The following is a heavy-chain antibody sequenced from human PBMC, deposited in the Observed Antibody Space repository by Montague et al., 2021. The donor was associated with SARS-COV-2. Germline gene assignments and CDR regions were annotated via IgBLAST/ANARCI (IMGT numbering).Heavy chain of an antibody. CDR1: GFSLSTSGVG. J-gene: IGHJ5*02. V-gene: IGHV2-5*02. D-gene: IGHD6-13*01. CDR2: IYWDDDK. Sequence: PALVKPTQTLTLTCTFSGFSLSTSGVGVGWIRQPPGKALEWLALIYWDDDKRYSPSLKSRLTITKDTSKNQVVLTMTNIDPVDTATYYCAHRQSSSWWGDWFDPWGQGTLVTVSS. CDR3: AHRQSSSWWGDWFDP.